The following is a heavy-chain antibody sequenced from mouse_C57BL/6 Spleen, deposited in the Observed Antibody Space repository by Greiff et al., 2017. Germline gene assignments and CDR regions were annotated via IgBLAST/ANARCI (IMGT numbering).Heavy chain of an antibody. J-gene: IGHJ4*01. CDR3: AMGGAYGYDDAMDY. V-gene: IGHV3-6*01. Sequence: EVKLLESGPGLVKPSQSLSLTCSVTGYSITSGYYWNWIRQFPGNKLEWMGYISYDGSNNYNPSLKNRISITRDTSTNQFFLKLNSVTTEDTATCYCAMGGAYGYDDAMDYGGQGTSVTVSS. D-gene: IGHD2-2*01. CDR1: GYSITSGYY. CDR2: ISYDGSN.